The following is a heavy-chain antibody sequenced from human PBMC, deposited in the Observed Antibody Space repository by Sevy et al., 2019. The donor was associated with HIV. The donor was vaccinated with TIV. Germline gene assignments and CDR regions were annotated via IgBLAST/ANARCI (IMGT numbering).Heavy chain of an antibody. CDR3: AKGGNWNPYGHNFFDP. CDR1: GYTFTDSH. D-gene: IGHD1-20*01. J-gene: IGHJ5*02. Sequence: ASVKVSCKASGYTFTDSHLHWVRQAPGQGLEWVGWMNPNNGDTKYAQKFQGRVTLTGDTSIDTAYMELRSLRSDDTAVYYCAKGGNWNPYGHNFFDPWGQGTLVTVSS. CDR2: MNPNNGDT. V-gene: IGHV1-2*02.